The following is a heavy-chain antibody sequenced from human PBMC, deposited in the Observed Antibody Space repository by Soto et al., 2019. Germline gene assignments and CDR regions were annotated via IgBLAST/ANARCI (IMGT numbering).Heavy chain of an antibody. CDR1: GGTFSSYA. Sequence: QVQLVQSGAEVKKPGSSVKVSCTASGGTFSSYAISWVRQAPGQGLEWMGGIIPIFGTANYAQKFQGRVTITADESTSTAYMELSSLRSEDTAVYYCARTLLFYDFYADSYYFDYWGQGTLVTVSS. D-gene: IGHD3-3*01. CDR2: IIPIFGTA. J-gene: IGHJ4*02. CDR3: ARTLLFYDFYADSYYFDY. V-gene: IGHV1-69*01.